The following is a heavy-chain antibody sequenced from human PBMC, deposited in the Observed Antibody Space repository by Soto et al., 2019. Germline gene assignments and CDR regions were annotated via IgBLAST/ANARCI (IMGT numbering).Heavy chain of an antibody. D-gene: IGHD3-10*01. V-gene: IGHV4-59*01. CDR3: ARESAGSHKNNWFDP. CDR2: IYYSGST. CDR1: GGSISTYY. Sequence: QVQLQESGPGLVKPSETLSLTCTVSGGSISTYYWSWIRQPPGKGLEWIGYIYYSGSTYYNPSLKSRVTLSVDTSRNPLLLQLSSVTAADTAVYYCARESAGSHKNNWFDPWGQGTLVTVSS. J-gene: IGHJ5*02.